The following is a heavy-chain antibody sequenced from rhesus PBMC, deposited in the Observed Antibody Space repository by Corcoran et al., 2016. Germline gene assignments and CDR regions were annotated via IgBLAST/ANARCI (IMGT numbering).Heavy chain of an antibody. CDR3: ARTPWSTDY. V-gene: IGHV4-173*01. J-gene: IGHJ4*01. CDR1: GGSISNNW. CDR2: VSGSGGTS. D-gene: IGHD6-13*01. Sequence: QLQLQESGPGLVKPSETLSLSCAVSGGSISNNWWTWIRQPPGKGLEWIGRVSGSGGTSNNNPSLKSRVTISTGTSKSQFSLKLSSVTAADTAGYYCARTPWSTDYWGQGVLVTVSS.